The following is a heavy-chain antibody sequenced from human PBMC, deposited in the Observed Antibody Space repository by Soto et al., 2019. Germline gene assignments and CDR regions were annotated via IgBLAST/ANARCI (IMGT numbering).Heavy chain of an antibody. V-gene: IGHV5-51*01. CDR3: ARHMYSSSWYGDYYYSMYV. CDR1: GYSFTSYW. D-gene: IGHD6-13*01. Sequence: PGESLRVSCKGSGYSFTSYWIGWVRQMPGKGLEWMGIIYPGDSDTRYSPSFQGQVTISADKSISTAYLQWSSLKASDTAMYYCARHMYSSSWYGDYYYSMYVWGQLTTFPFSS. CDR2: IYPGDSDT. J-gene: IGHJ6*02.